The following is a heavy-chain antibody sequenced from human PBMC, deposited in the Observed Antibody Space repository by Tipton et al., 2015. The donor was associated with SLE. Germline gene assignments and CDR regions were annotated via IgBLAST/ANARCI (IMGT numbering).Heavy chain of an antibody. CDR3: TRGGPEAFDI. CDR2: INTGNGDT. Sequence: QVQLVQSGAEVKKPGASVKISCKASGYSFTTYALHWVRQDPGQRLEWMGWINTGNGDTEYLEKFQDRVTITRDTSASTVHMELSSLRSEDTAVYYCTRGGPEAFDIWGQGTMVSVSS. V-gene: IGHV1-3*04. CDR1: GYSFTTYA. D-gene: IGHD3-10*01. J-gene: IGHJ3*02.